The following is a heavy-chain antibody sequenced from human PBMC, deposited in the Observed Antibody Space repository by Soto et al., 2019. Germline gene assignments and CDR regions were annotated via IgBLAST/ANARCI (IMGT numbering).Heavy chain of an antibody. CDR3: IHRRVNGGMDH. J-gene: IGHJ4*02. CDR1: GFSLSTSGVG. Sequence: QITLKESGPTLVKPTQTLTLTCTFSGFSLSTSGVGVGCVRQPPGKALDWLAVIHWNDDNHYTSSLKTRLTVTKDITKNQVVFTMTNMDPGDTGTYYCIHRRVNGGMDHWGPGILVTVSS. CDR2: IHWNDDN. V-gene: IGHV2-5*01.